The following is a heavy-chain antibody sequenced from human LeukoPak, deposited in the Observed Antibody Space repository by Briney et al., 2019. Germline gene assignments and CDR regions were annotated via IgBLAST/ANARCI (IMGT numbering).Heavy chain of an antibody. CDR3: ARDLKHYGDYTLDY. D-gene: IGHD4-17*01. Sequence: SGGSLRLSCAASGFTFSDYYMNWIRQAPGKGLEWVSYISSSGITIYYADSLKGRFTISRDNAKNSLYLQMNSLRAEDTAVYYCARDLKHYGDYTLDYWGQGTLVTVSS. CDR2: ISSSGITI. V-gene: IGHV3-11*01. CDR1: GFTFSDYY. J-gene: IGHJ4*02.